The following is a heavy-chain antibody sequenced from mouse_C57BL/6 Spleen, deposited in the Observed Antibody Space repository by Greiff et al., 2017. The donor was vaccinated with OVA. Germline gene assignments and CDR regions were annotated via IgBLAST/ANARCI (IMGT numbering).Heavy chain of an antibody. D-gene: IGHD2-5*01. Sequence: QVQLQQSGAELVRPGASVTLSCKASGYTFTDYEMHWVKQTPVHGLEWIGAIDPETGGTAYNQKFKGKAILTADKSSSTAYMELRSLTSEDSAVYYCTRRRAYYSNSYAMDYWGQGTSVTVSS. CDR2: IDPETGGT. CDR3: TRRRAYYSNSYAMDY. CDR1: GYTFTDYE. V-gene: IGHV1-15*01. J-gene: IGHJ4*01.